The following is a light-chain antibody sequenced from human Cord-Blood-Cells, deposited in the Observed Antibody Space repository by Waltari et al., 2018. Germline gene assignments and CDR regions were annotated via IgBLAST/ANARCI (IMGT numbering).Light chain of an antibody. CDR3: SSYTSSSTYV. J-gene: IGLJ1*01. V-gene: IGLV2-14*01. Sequence: QSALTQPAPVSGSPGQSITLSCTGPSSAVGGYNYLSWYQQHPGKAPKLMIYYVSNRPSGVSNRFSGSKSGNTASLTISGLQAEDDADYYCSSYTSSSTYVFGTGTKVTVL. CDR1: SSAVGGYNY. CDR2: YVS.